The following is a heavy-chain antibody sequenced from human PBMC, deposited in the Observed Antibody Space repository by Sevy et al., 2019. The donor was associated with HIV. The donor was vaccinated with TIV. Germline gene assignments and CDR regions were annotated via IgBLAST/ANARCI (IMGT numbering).Heavy chain of an antibody. D-gene: IGHD3-10*01. J-gene: IGHJ4*02. CDR2: IYYSGST. Sequence: SETLSLTCTVSGGSVSSGSYYWSWILQPRGKGLEWIGYIYYSGSTNYNPSLKSRVTISVDTSKNQFSLKLSSVTAADTAVYYCARGVMVRGVIRQKPYYFDYWGQRTLVTVSS. CDR1: GGSVSSGSYY. CDR3: ARGVMVRGVIRQKPYYFDY. V-gene: IGHV4-61*01.